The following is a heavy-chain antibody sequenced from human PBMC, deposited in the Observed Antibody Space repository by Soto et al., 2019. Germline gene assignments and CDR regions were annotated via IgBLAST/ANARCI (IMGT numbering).Heavy chain of an antibody. CDR1: GFMFSAYA. CDR3: ARDLSPYTSGWYEIDF. Sequence: GGSLRLSCAASGFMFSAYAMLWVRQAPGKGLARVAAISYDGTNKYYADSIEGRFTISRDNFANTLFLHMNSLRREDTAIYYCARDLSPYTSGWYEIDFWGHGTLVTISS. J-gene: IGHJ4*01. V-gene: IGHV3-30*04. CDR2: ISYDGTNK. D-gene: IGHD6-19*01.